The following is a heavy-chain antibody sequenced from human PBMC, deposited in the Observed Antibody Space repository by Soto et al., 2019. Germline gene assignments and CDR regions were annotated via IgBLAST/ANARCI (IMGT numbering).Heavy chain of an antibody. CDR1: GYTFTRYS. V-gene: IGHV1-18*01. Sequence: QVQLLQSGPAVKKPGSSVKVSCKTSGYTFTRYSISWVRQAPGQGLEWMGWISAYNGDTNYAQNLQGRVTMTTDASTSTAYMELRSLRSDDTAMYYCARDHAGSGWFRFDYWGQGTLVTVSS. CDR2: ISAYNGDT. J-gene: IGHJ4*02. D-gene: IGHD6-19*01. CDR3: ARDHAGSGWFRFDY.